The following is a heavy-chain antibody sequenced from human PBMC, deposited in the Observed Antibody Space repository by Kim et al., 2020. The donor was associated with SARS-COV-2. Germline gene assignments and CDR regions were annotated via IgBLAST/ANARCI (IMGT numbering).Heavy chain of an antibody. CDR2: FGGSGGNT. J-gene: IGHJ6*01. CDR1: GFTFSNYA. D-gene: IGHD3-22*01. V-gene: IGHV3-23*01. CDR3: ATRNYYTSSGYYSYY. Sequence: GGSLRLSCAASGFTFSNYAMSWVRQAPGKGLEWVSGFGGSGGNTYYADSVKGRFTISRDNSKNTLYLHMNSLRAEDTAVYYCATRNYYTSSGYYSYY.